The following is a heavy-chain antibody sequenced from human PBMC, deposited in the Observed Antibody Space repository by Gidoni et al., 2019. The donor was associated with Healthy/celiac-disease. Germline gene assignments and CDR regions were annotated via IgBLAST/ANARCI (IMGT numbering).Heavy chain of an antibody. Sequence: QVQLQESGPGLVKPSQTLSLTCTVSGGSISSGSYYWSWIRQPAGKGLEWIGRIYTSGSTNYNPSLKSRVTMSVDTAKNQFSLKLSSVTAADTAVYYCVVWLRTYNWFDPWGQGTLVTVSS. D-gene: IGHD5-12*01. CDR1: GGSISSGSYY. J-gene: IGHJ5*02. CDR3: VVWLRTYNWFDP. CDR2: IYTSGST. V-gene: IGHV4-61*02.